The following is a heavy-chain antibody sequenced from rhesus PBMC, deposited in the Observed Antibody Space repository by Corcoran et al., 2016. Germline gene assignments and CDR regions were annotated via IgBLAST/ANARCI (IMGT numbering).Heavy chain of an antibody. D-gene: IGHD5-24*01. CDR3: ATPRGSYSGGFDY. CDR1: GGSIGGYY. V-gene: IGHV4-165*02. CDR2: IGGSSGST. Sequence: QVQLQESGPGLVKPSETLSLTCAVSGGSIGGYYWNCICQPPGRGLEWIGYIGGSSGSTYYNPSLKSRVTISTDTSKNQFSLKLSSVTAADTAVYYCATPRGSYSGGFDYWGQGVLVTVSS. J-gene: IGHJ4*01.